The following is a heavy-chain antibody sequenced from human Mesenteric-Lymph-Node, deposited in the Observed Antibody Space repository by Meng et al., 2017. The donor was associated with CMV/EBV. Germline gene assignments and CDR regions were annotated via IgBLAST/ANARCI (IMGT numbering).Heavy chain of an antibody. D-gene: IGHD6-13*01. J-gene: IGHJ4*02. CDR1: GGSVSSGSHY. V-gene: IGHV4-61*01. CDR2: IYYSGST. Sequence: SETLSLTCTVAGGSVSSGSHYWSWIRQPPGKGLGWIGFIYYSGSTNYNPSLKNRVTISVDTSNNQFSLKLSSVTAADTAVYYCARGRTAAAYWGQGTLVTVSS. CDR3: ARGRTAAAY.